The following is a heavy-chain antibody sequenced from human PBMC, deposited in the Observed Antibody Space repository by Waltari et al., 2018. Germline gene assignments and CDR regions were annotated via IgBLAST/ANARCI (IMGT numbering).Heavy chain of an antibody. J-gene: IGHJ6*03. V-gene: IGHV3-30*02. D-gene: IGHD3-16*01. CDR2: IRSDGSEA. CDR3: ARGSVDGADYYMDV. CDR1: GFNFTIYG. Sequence: QVHLVESGGGVVQPGGSLRLSCAASGFNFTIYGMYWVRQAPGKGVRWVSFIRSDGSEAHTVDSVKGRLTISRDNSRNTLHLQMNRLSPEDTAVYYCARGSVDGADYYMDVWGSGTTVTVSS.